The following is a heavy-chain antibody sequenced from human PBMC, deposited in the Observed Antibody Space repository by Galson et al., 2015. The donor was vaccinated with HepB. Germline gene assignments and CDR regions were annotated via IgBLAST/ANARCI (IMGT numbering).Heavy chain of an antibody. J-gene: IGHJ4*02. CDR3: ARTYGAHYYGAGLYFDY. CDR2: VSYDGRNE. D-gene: IGHD3-10*01. V-gene: IGHV3-30*04. Sequence: SLRLSCAGSGFIFDEYALHWVRQAPGKGLEWVAVVSYDGRNEYYVDSVKGRFTISRDNSNSTLYLQMNSLRADDTAIYFCARTYGAHYYGAGLYFDYWGQGTLVTVSS. CDR1: GFIFDEYA.